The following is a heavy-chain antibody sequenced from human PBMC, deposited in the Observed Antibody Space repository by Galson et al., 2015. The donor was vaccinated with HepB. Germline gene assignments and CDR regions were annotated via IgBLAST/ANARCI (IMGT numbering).Heavy chain of an antibody. V-gene: IGHV3-23*01. D-gene: IGHD3-22*01. CDR1: GFTFSSYA. Sequence: SLRLSCAASGFTFSSYAMSWVRQAPGKGLEWVSAISGSGGSTYYADSVKGRFTISRDNSKNTLYLQMNSLRAEDTAVYYCAKVQDYYDSSGYYWNDAFDIWGQGTMVTVSS. CDR3: AKVQDYYDSSGYYWNDAFDI. J-gene: IGHJ3*02. CDR2: ISGSGGST.